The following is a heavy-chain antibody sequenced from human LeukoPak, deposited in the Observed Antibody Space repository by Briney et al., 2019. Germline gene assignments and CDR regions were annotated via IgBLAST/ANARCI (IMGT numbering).Heavy chain of an antibody. Sequence: GGSLRLSCAASGFTFDTFAMAWVRLAPGKGLEWGSSIGNTETYYAGSVKGRFTISRDNSKSTIYLHMNNLRAEDTALYYCARDGQAFNSNWDYFEYWGQGTPVTVSS. D-gene: IGHD7-27*01. V-gene: IGHV3-23*01. CDR1: GFTFDTFA. CDR2: IGNTET. J-gene: IGHJ4*02. CDR3: ARDGQAFNSNWDYFEY.